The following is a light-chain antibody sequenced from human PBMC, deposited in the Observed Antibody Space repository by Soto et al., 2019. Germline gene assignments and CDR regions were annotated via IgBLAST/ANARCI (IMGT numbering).Light chain of an antibody. CDR2: DVS. CDR1: QNISNY. Sequence: SVLTQSPATLSLSPGKRATLSCRASQNISNYLIWYQQKPGQAPRLLIYDVSNRATGIPARFSGSRSGAEFTLTINSLQSEDFAVYYCQPYNNWPLTFGGGTKVDIK. V-gene: IGKV3-11*01. J-gene: IGKJ4*01. CDR3: QPYNNWPLT.